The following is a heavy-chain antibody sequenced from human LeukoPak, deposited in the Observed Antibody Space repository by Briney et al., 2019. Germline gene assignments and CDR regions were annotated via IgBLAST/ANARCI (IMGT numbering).Heavy chain of an antibody. CDR3: AKGPLGYCGSTSCLYYYYYGMDV. J-gene: IGHJ6*02. D-gene: IGHD2-2*01. CDR1: GFTFSSYG. CDR2: ISYDGSNK. V-gene: IGHV3-30*18. Sequence: GGSLRLSCAASGFTFSSYGMHRVRQAPGKGLEWVAVISYDGSNKYYADSVKGRFTISRDNSKNTLYLQMNSLRAEDTAVYYCAKGPLGYCGSTSCLYYYYYGMDVWGQGTTVTVSS.